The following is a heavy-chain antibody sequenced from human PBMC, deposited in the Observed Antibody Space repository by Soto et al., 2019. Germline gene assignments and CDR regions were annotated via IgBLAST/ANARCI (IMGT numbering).Heavy chain of an antibody. CDR1: GFTFNSYV. V-gene: IGHV3-23*01. Sequence: EVQLLESGGALVQPGGSLRLSCAASGFTFNSYVMTWVRQAPGEGLEWVSSISRSGRGSAYYADSVKGRFTIDRDNSENTLFPQMNNLRAEDTALYYCARGRYLDSSDYWVPNLPFDHWGLGTLFTVSS. CDR3: ARGRYLDSSDYWVPNLPFDH. J-gene: IGHJ4*02. CDR2: ISRSGRGSA. D-gene: IGHD3-22*01.